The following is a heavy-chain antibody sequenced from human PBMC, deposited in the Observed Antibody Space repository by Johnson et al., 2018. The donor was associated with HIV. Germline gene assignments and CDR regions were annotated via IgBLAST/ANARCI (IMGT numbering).Heavy chain of an antibody. CDR1: GFTFSSYG. D-gene: IGHD5-18*01. V-gene: IGHV3-30*19. J-gene: IGHJ3*02. Sequence: QEQLVESGGGVVQPGGSLRLSCAASGFTFSSYGMHWVRQAPGKGLEWVAVISYDGGSKYYADSVKGRFTISRDNSNNTLYVEMNSLRGEDTAVYYCGRPRIQLWSLDAFDIWGQGTMVTVSS. CDR2: ISYDGGSK. CDR3: GRPRIQLWSLDAFDI.